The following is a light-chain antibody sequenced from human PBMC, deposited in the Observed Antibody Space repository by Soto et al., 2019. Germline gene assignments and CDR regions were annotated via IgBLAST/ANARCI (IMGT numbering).Light chain of an antibody. CDR2: EVS. CDR1: SSDVGGYNY. J-gene: IGLJ2*01. V-gene: IGLV2-14*01. Sequence: QSVLTQPASVSGSPGQSITISCSGTSSDVGGYNYVSWYQQYPGKAPKLMIYEVSNRPSGVSNRFSGSKSGNTASLTISGLQAEDEADYYCSSYTTSSTRVFGGGTKLTV. CDR3: SSYTTSSTRV.